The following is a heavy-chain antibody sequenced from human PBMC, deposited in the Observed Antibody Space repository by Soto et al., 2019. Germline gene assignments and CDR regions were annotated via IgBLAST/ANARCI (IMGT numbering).Heavy chain of an antibody. V-gene: IGHV1-24*01. J-gene: IGHJ5*02. CDR3: ARGCSSTRCPPFRSFDP. CDR2: FDPEDGET. Sequence: ASVKVSCKVSGYTLTELSMHWVRQAPGKGLEWMGGFDPEDGETIYAQKFQGRVTMTEDTSTDTAYMELSSLRSEDTAVYYCARGCSSTRCPPFRSFDPWGQGTLVTVSP. D-gene: IGHD2-2*01. CDR1: GYTLTELS.